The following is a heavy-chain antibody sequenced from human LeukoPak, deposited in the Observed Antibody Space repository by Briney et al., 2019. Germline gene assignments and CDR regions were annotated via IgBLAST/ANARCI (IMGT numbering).Heavy chain of an antibody. Sequence: GGSLRLSCAASGFIFSSHGMNWVRQAPGKGLEWVSGISPSGDATFYADSVKGRFTISRDNSKNTLYLQMNSLRAEDTAVYYCARESSGLIVDYWGQGTLVTVSS. CDR2: ISPSGDAT. V-gene: IGHV3-23*01. CDR1: GFIFSSHG. CDR3: ARESSGLIVDY. D-gene: IGHD6-19*01. J-gene: IGHJ4*02.